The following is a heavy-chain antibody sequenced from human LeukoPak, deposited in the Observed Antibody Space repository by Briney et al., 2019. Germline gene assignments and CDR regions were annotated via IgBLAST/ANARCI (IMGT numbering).Heavy chain of an antibody. V-gene: IGHV3-74*01. CDR2: INRDGRTT. Sequence: QAGGSLTLSCAASGFTLSTYWVLWVRQAPGKGPVWASRINRDGRTTNYADPVKGRFTVSRDNAKNTVYLQINSLRVEDTAVYYCARDLSGAHDYWGQGTLVTVSS. CDR1: GFTLSTYW. CDR3: ARDLSGAHDY. D-gene: IGHD3-9*01. J-gene: IGHJ4*02.